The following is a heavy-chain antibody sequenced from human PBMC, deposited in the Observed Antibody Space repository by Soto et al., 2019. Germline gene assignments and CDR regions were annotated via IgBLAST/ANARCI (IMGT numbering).Heavy chain of an antibody. CDR1: GGSISSYY. D-gene: IGHD3-16*01. V-gene: IGHV4-59*01. CDR3: ASSLGLLGVTRYYYMDV. J-gene: IGHJ6*03. CDR2: IYYSGST. Sequence: SETLSLTCTVSGGSISSYYWSWIRQPPGKGLEWIGYIYYSGSTNYNPSLKSRVTISVDTSKNQFSLKLSSVTAADTAVYYCASSLGLLGVTRYYYMDVWGKGTTVTVSS.